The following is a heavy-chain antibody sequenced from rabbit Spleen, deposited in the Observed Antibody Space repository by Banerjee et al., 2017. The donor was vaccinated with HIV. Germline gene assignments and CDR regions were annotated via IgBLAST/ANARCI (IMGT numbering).Heavy chain of an antibody. CDR1: GFSFSSSDY. V-gene: IGHV1S40*01. CDR2: IAGSSSGFP. CDR3: ARDTGSSFSSYGMDL. D-gene: IGHD8-1*01. J-gene: IGHJ6*01. Sequence: QSLEESGGDLVKPGASLTLTCTASGFSFSSSDYMCWVRQAPGKGLEWISCIAGSSSGFPYSATWAKGRFTISKTSSTTVTLQMISLTVADTATYFCARDTGSSFSSYGMDLWGPGTLVTVS.